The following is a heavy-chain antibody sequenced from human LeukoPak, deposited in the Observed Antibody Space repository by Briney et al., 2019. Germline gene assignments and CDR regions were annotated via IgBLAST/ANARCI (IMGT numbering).Heavy chain of an antibody. CDR2: IYYSGST. J-gene: IGHJ5*02. CDR1: GGSISSGGYY. D-gene: IGHD2-21*02. V-gene: IGHV4-31*03. Sequence: SETLSLTCTVSGGSISSGGYYRSWIRQHPGQGLEWIGYIYYSGSTYYNPSLKSRVTISVDTSKNQFSLKLSSVTAADTAVYYCARGEPLCGGDCYGWGNNWFDPWGQGTLVTVSS. CDR3: ARGEPLCGGDCYGWGNNWFDP.